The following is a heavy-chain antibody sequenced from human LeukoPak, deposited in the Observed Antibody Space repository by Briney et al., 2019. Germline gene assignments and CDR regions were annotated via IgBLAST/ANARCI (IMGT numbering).Heavy chain of an antibody. D-gene: IGHD5-12*01. CDR3: ARDFDFTIMATGGFDY. J-gene: IGHJ4*02. CDR2: INPNSGGT. CDR1: GYTLTGYY. V-gene: IGHV1-2*02. Sequence: ASVKVSCKASGYTLTGYYMHWVRQAPGQGLEWMGWINPNSGGTNYAQKFQGRVTMTRDTSISTAYMELSRLRSDDTAVYYCARDFDFTIMATGGFDYWGQGTLVTVSS.